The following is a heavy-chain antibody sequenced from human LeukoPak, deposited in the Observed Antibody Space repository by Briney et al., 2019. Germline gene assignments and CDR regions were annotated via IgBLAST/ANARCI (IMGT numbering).Heavy chain of an antibody. V-gene: IGHV4-31*03. D-gene: IGHD1-7*01. CDR1: GGSISSGGYS. CDR3: ARTKYKWNYGAKNFVFDY. CDR2: IYYSGST. Sequence: SQTLSLTCTVSGGSISSGGYSWSWIRQHPGKGLEWTGYIYYSGSTYYNPSLKSRVTISVDTSKNQFSLKLSSVTAADTAVYYCARTKYKWNYGAKNFVFDYWGQGTLVTVSS. J-gene: IGHJ4*02.